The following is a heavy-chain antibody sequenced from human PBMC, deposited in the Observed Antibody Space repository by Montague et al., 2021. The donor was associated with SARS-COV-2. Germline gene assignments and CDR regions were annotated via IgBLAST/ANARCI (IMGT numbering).Heavy chain of an antibody. J-gene: IGHJ4*02. CDR3: ARGISSWWAVGH. D-gene: IGHD6-13*01. Sequence: SETLSLTCSVSGVSISTSGYYWGWVRQSPGKGLEWIGSVYYSGGTNCNPSLESRVTIYVDTSKNMFSLRLRSVTAADTAVYYCARGISSWWAVGHWGQGTLVTVSS. CDR1: GVSISTSGYY. CDR2: VYYSGGT. V-gene: IGHV4-39*01.